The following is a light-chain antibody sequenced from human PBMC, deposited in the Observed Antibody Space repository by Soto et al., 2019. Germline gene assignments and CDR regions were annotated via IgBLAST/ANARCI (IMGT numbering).Light chain of an antibody. CDR1: QSVSSSH. Sequence: EYELAKSPGTLSLSPGERATLSCRASQSVSSSHLAWYQQKRGQAPRLLIYDTSTRATGIPDRFSGSGSGTDFTLTISRLEPDDFAVYFCQPSLSAITSGQGGRPEI. CDR2: DTS. CDR3: QPSLSAIT. J-gene: IGKJ5*01. V-gene: IGKV3-20*01.